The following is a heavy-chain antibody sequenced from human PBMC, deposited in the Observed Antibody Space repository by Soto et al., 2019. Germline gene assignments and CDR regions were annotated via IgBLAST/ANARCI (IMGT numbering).Heavy chain of an antibody. J-gene: IGHJ5*02. V-gene: IGHV4-39*01. CDR2: IYHGGST. Sequence: GWLRQAPGKRLEWIGSIYHGGSTYYNPSLKSRVTISVDTSKNQFSLKLSSVTAADTAVYYCARLSQRGYSGYENYNWFDPWGQGILVTVSS. D-gene: IGHD5-12*01. CDR3: ARLSQRGYSGYENYNWFDP.